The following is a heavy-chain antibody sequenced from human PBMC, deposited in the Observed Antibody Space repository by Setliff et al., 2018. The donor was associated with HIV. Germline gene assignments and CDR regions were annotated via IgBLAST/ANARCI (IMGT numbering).Heavy chain of an antibody. CDR2: INPNSGVT. V-gene: IGHV1-2*02. CDR1: GYTFTDYY. D-gene: IGHD5-12*01. Sequence: ASVKVSCKASGYTFTDYYIHWVRQAPGQGLEWMGWINPNSGVTNYAQKFQGRVTMTRDRSISTAYLELSSLKSDDTAIYYCATRPGSGFQYYHLDFWGHGTLVTVSS. CDR3: ATRPGSGFQYYHLDF. J-gene: IGHJ4*01.